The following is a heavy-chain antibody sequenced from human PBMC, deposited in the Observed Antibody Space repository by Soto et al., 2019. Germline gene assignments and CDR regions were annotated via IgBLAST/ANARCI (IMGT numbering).Heavy chain of an antibody. D-gene: IGHD6-19*01. Sequence: ASVKVSCKASGYTFTGYYMHWVRQAPGQGLEWVGWINPNSGGTNYAQKFQGWVTMTRDTSISTAYMELSRLRSDDTAVYYCARAPPDSSGWYDYWGQGTLVTVSS. CDR2: INPNSGGT. J-gene: IGHJ4*02. V-gene: IGHV1-2*04. CDR1: GYTFTGYY. CDR3: ARAPPDSSGWYDY.